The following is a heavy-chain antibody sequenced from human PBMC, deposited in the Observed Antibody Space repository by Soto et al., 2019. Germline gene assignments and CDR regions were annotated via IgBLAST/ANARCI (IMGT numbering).Heavy chain of an antibody. CDR1: GGSITRGAYY. CDR2: GYFSGST. Sequence: SETLSLTCTVSGGSITRGAYYRSWIRQHPGKGLYWIGHGYFSGSTNYIPSLKSRLTMSVDTAKNQFSLKLSSVTAADTGVYYCASGGVVGGRHFGYWGPGSLLSASS. V-gene: IGHV4-61*08. CDR3: ASGGVVGGRHFGY. D-gene: IGHD1-26*01. J-gene: IGHJ4*02.